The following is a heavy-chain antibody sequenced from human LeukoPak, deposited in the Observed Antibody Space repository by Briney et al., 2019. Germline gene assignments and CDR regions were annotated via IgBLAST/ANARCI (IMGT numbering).Heavy chain of an antibody. Sequence: KTSETLSLTCTVSGGSISGSSYNCVWIRQPPGKGLEWIGTIYYSGSTYYNPSLKSRVTISVDTSKNQFSLKLSSVTAADTAVYYCARAGRRGYSSSWSRADSNWFDPWGQGTLVTVSS. CDR2: IYYSGST. J-gene: IGHJ5*02. CDR3: ARAGRRGYSSSWSRADSNWFDP. D-gene: IGHD6-13*01. CDR1: GGSISGSSYN. V-gene: IGHV4-39*01.